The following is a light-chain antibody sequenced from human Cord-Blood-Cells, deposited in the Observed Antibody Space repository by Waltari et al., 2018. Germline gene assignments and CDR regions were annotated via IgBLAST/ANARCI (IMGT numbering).Light chain of an antibody. Sequence: EIVLTQSPGTLSLSPGERATLSCRASQSVSSSYLAWYQQKPGQAPRLLIYGASSRATGIPDRFSGSGSGTDFILTISRLEPEDFAVYYCQQYGSSPLMYTFGQGTKLEIK. CDR3: QQYGSSPLMYT. J-gene: IGKJ2*01. CDR2: GAS. CDR1: QSVSSSY. V-gene: IGKV3-20*01.